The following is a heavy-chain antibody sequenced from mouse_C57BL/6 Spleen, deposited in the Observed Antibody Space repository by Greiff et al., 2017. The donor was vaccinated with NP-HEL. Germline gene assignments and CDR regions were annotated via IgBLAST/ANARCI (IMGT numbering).Heavy chain of an antibody. V-gene: IGHV1-52*01. CDR1: GYTFTSYW. D-gene: IGHD1-1*01. Sequence: QVQLKQPGAELVRPGSSVKLSCKASGYTFTSYWMHWVKQRPIQGLEWIGNIDPSDSETHYNQKFKDKATLTVDKSSSTAYMQLSSLTSEDSAVYDCAREPITTVVATPYFDYWGQGTTLTVSS. J-gene: IGHJ2*01. CDR3: AREPITTVVATPYFDY. CDR2: IDPSDSET.